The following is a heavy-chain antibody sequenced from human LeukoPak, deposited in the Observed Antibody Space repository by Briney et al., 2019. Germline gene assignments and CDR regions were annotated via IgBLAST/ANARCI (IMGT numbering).Heavy chain of an antibody. D-gene: IGHD3-22*01. J-gene: IGHJ3*01. CDR2: VNPDSGGI. CDR1: GYTFTDNY. CDR3: ARAQNYHDRSGYSDDTSDV. V-gene: IGHV1-2*06. Sequence: GASVKVSCKASGYTFTDNYIHWVRQAPGQGLEWMGRVNPDSGGINYAQKFQGRVTMTRDTSINTAFVELRRLRSDDTATYYCARAQNYHDRSGYSDDTSDVWGHGTMITVSS.